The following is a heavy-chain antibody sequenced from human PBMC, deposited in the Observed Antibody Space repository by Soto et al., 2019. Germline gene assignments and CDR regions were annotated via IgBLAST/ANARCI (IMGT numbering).Heavy chain of an antibody. J-gene: IGHJ6*02. D-gene: IGHD3-16*01. CDR2: INPNSGGT. Sequence: ASVKVSCKASGYTFTGYYMHWVRQAPGQGLEWMGWINPNSGGTNYAQKFQGWVTMTRDTSISTAYMELSRLRSDDTAVYYCARDVGGGGGDYGMDVWGQGTTVTVSS. CDR3: ARDVGGGGGDYGMDV. V-gene: IGHV1-2*04. CDR1: GYTFTGYY.